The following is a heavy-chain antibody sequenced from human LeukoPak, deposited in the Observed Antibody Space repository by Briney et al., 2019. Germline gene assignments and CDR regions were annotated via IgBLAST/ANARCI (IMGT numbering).Heavy chain of an antibody. CDR3: ATYTAIVAGDAFDI. CDR2: MNPNSGNT. CDR1: GYTFTSYE. J-gene: IGHJ3*02. V-gene: IGHV1-8*01. D-gene: IGHD5-18*01. Sequence: ASVKVSCKASGYTFTSYEINWVRQATGQGLEWMGWMNPNSGNTGYAQKFQGRVTMTRNTSISTAYMELSSLRSEDTAVYYCATYTAIVAGDAFDIWGHGTMVTVSS.